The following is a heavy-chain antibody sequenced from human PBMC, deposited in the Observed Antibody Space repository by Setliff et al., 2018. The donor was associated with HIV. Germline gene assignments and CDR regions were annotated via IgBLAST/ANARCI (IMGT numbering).Heavy chain of an antibody. Sequence: GGSLRLSCAASEFTFSGHWMSWVRQAPGKGLEWVANIKQDGSEKNYVDFVKGRFTISRDNAKNSLYLQMNSLRVEDTALYYCARDLNWGFDYWGQGTLVTVSS. V-gene: IGHV3-7*01. D-gene: IGHD7-27*01. CDR2: IKQDGSEK. CDR3: ARDLNWGFDY. J-gene: IGHJ4*02. CDR1: EFTFSGHW.